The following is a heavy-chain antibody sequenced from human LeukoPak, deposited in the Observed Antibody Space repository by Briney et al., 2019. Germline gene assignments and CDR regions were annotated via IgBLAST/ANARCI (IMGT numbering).Heavy chain of an antibody. J-gene: IGHJ4*02. CDR3: AREQYYDSSGYVSLFDY. CDR2: IYYSGST. D-gene: IGHD3-22*01. CDR1: GGSISSGDYY. Sequence: PSQTLSLTCTVSGGSISSGDYYRSWIRQPPGKGLEWIGYIYYSGSTYYNPSLKSRVTISVDTSKNQFSLKLSSVTAADTAVYYCAREQYYDSSGYVSLFDYWGQGTLVTVSS. V-gene: IGHV4-30-4*01.